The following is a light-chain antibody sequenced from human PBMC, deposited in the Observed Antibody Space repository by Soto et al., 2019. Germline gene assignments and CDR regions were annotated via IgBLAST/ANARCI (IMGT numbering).Light chain of an antibody. CDR1: QSFRGL. CDR3: QQRHMWPIT. Sequence: VLTQSPVTLSLSPRERATLSCMASQSFRGLLAWYQQKPGQAPRLLIYDASNRATGIPPRFSGSGSGTDFTLTISSLEPEDSAVYYCQQRHMWPITCGQGTRLEIK. CDR2: DAS. V-gene: IGKV3-11*01. J-gene: IGKJ5*01.